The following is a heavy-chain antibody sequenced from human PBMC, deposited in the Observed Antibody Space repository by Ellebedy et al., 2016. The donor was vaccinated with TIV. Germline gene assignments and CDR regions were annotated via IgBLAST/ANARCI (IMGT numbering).Heavy chain of an antibody. D-gene: IGHD2-21*02. J-gene: IGHJ4*02. CDR3: ARDGAAYCGGDCQYPFDY. V-gene: IGHV3-48*01. CDR2: ISRSSNI. Sequence: GESLKISCAAYGFTFSSYSMNWVRQRPGKGLEWVSYISRSSNIYYADSVKGRFTISRDNAKNSLYLQMNSLKAEDTAVYYCARDGAAYCGGDCQYPFDYWGQGTLVTVSS. CDR1: GFTFSSYS.